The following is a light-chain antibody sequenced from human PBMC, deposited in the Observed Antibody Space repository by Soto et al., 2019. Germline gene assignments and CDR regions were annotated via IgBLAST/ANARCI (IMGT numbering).Light chain of an antibody. CDR1: SSDGDDYKD. CDR2: EVK. V-gene: IGLV2-14*01. CDR3: SSYTTSSTV. Sequence: QSVLTQPASVSGSPGQSITISCTGTSSDGDDYKDVSWYQQHPGKAPKLMIYEVKYRPSGVSDRFSGSKSGNTASLTISGIQAEDEADYYCSSYTTSSTVFGTGTKLTVL. J-gene: IGLJ1*01.